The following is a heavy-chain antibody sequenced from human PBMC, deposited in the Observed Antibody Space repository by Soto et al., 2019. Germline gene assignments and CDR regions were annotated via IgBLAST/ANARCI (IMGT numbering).Heavy chain of an antibody. CDR2: INPNSGGT. Sequence: ASVKVSCKASGYTFTGYYMHWVRQAPGQGLEWMGWINPNSGGTNYAQKFQGRVTMTRDTSISTAYMELSRLRSDDTAVYYCARVDSGRYYVIDYWGPGTLPTVFS. CDR1: GYTFTGYY. J-gene: IGHJ4*02. CDR3: ARVDSGRYYVIDY. V-gene: IGHV1-2*02. D-gene: IGHD1-26*01.